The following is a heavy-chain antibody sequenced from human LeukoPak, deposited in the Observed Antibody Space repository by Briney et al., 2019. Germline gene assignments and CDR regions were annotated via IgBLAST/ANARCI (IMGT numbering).Heavy chain of an antibody. CDR1: GFTFSSYS. Sequence: GGSLRLPCAASGFTFSSYSMNWVRQAPGKGLEWVSSISSSSSYIYYADSVKGRFTISRDNAKNSLYLQMNSLRAEDTAVYYCARDRHSSAGYWGQGTLVTVSS. CDR2: ISSSSSYI. J-gene: IGHJ4*02. V-gene: IGHV3-21*01. CDR3: ARDRHSSAGY. D-gene: IGHD6-19*01.